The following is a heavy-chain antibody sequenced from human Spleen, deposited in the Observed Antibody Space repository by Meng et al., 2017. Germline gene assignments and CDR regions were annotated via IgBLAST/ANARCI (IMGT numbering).Heavy chain of an antibody. CDR2: IKRNSDGGTI. CDR1: GFTFSNAW. V-gene: IGHV3-15*01. Sequence: VQLGESGGGLVEPGGSLRLSCAASGFTFSNAWMSWVRQTPGKGLEWVGRIKRNSDGGTIDYAAPVKGRFTISRDDSKNTLYLQMDSLITEDTAVYFCATGAAAADHWGQGTLVTVSS. D-gene: IGHD6-13*01. CDR3: ATGAAAADH. J-gene: IGHJ4*02.